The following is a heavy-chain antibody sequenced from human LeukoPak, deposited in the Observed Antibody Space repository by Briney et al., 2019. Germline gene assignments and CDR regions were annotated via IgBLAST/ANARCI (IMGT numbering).Heavy chain of an antibody. Sequence: SETLSLTCTVSGGSISSGGYYWSWIRQPPGKGPEWIGYIYHSGSTYYNPSLKSRVTISVDRSKNQFSLKLSSVTAADTAVYYCASISPRAPTIFGVVTPLWYMDVWGKGTTVTVSS. J-gene: IGHJ6*03. CDR1: GGSISSGGYY. CDR3: ASISPRAPTIFGVVTPLWYMDV. D-gene: IGHD3-3*01. CDR2: IYHSGST. V-gene: IGHV4-30-2*01.